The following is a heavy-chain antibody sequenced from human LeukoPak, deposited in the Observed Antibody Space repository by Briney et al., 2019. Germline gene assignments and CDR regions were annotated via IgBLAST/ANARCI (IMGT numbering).Heavy chain of an antibody. CDR2: ISGSGGST. J-gene: IGHJ4*02. CDR3: AKLTGYSSGWLDY. D-gene: IGHD6-19*01. CDR1: GFTFNSYA. V-gene: IGHV3-23*01. Sequence: GGSLRLSCAASGFTFNSYAMSWVRQAPGKGLEWVSGISGSGGSTYYADSVKGRFTISRDNSKNTLYVQMNSLRAEDTAVYYRAKLTGYSSGWLDYWGPGTLVTVSS.